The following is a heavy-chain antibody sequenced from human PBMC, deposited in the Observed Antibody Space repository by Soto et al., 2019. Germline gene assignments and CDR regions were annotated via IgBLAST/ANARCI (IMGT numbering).Heavy chain of an antibody. CDR3: ARDRVMVRGVIPYYFDY. D-gene: IGHD3-10*01. Sequence: QVQLVQSGAEVKKPGASVKVSCKASGYTFTSYAMHWVRQAPGQRLEWMGWINAGNGNTKYSQKCQGRVTITRDTSASTAYMELSSLRSEDTAVYYCARDRVMVRGVIPYYFDYWGQGTLVTVSS. CDR2: INAGNGNT. V-gene: IGHV1-3*01. CDR1: GYTFTSYA. J-gene: IGHJ4*02.